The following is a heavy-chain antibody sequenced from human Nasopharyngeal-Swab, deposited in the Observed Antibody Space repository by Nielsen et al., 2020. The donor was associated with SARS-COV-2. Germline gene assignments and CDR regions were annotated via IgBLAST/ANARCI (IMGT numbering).Heavy chain of an antibody. CDR1: GFTFGSYS. CDR2: ISSSSSTI. D-gene: IGHD2-2*01. J-gene: IGHJ6*03. Sequence: GGSLRLSCAASGFTFGSYSMNWVRQAPGKGLEWVSYISSSSSTIYYADSVKGRFTISRDNAKNSLYLQMNSLRAEDTAVYYCARDVLVETYYYYYMDVWGKGTTVTVSS. CDR3: ARDVLVETYYYYYMDV. V-gene: IGHV3-48*01.